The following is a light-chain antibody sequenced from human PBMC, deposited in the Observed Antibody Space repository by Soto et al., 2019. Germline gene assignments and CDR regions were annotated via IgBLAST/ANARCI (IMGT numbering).Light chain of an antibody. CDR3: SSYTTSSTAYV. V-gene: IGLV2-14*01. Sequence: QAVLTQPASVSGSPGQSITISCSGTSSDVGAYNYVSWYQQHPGKAPKLMIYDVSNRPSGVSNRFSGSKSGNTASLTISGLQAEDEADYYCSSYTTSSTAYVFGTGTQLTVL. CDR2: DVS. J-gene: IGLJ1*01. CDR1: SSDVGAYNY.